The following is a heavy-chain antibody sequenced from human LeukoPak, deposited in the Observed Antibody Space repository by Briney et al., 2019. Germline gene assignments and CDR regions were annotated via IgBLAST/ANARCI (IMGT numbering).Heavy chain of an antibody. CDR3: ATTRGSSPNFDY. CDR2: IYHSGSGCT. CDR1: GYSISSGYY. J-gene: IGHJ4*02. Sequence: PSETLSLTCAVSGYSISSGYYWGWIRQPPGKGLEWIGSIYHSGSGCTYYNPSLKSLVTISDDSSKNQFSLELSSVTAADTAVYYCATTRGSSPNFDYWGQGTLVTVSS. D-gene: IGHD1-26*01. V-gene: IGHV4-38-2*01.